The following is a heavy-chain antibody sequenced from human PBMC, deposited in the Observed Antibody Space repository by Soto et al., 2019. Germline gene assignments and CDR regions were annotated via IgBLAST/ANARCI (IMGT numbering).Heavy chain of an antibody. J-gene: IGHJ4*02. V-gene: IGHV4-30-2*01. D-gene: IGHD2-2*01. Sequence: SETMSLSNAVSGGSISNGGYSWSWIRQPPEKGLEWNGYIYHSGSTYYNPSLKSRGTISVDKSKNQFTLKPSTVTDAVPAVYYCARTSGIGYDFDYRRQRTPVPVFS. CDR1: GGSISNGGYS. CDR2: IYHSGST. CDR3: ARTSGIGYDFDY.